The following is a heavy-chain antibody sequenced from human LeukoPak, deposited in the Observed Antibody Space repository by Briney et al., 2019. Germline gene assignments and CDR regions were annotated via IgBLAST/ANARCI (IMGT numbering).Heavy chain of an antibody. D-gene: IGHD6-13*01. Sequence: SETLSLTCAIYGGSFSGYYWSWIRKPPGKGLEWIGEISHSGSTNYNPSLKSRVTISVDTSKNQFSLKLSSVTAADTAVYYCARVLIAAAGIDPWGQGTLVTVSS. CDR2: ISHSGST. CDR1: GGSFSGYY. V-gene: IGHV4-34*01. CDR3: ARVLIAAAGIDP. J-gene: IGHJ5*02.